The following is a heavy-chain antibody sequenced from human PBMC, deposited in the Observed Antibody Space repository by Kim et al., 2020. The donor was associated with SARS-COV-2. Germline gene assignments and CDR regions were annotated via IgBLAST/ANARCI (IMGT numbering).Heavy chain of an antibody. CDR1: GGSFSGYY. D-gene: IGHD6-6*01. Sequence: SETLSLTCAVYGGSFSGYYWSWIRQPPGKGLEWIGEINHSGSTNYNPSLKSRVTISVDTSKNQFSLKLSSVTAADTAVYYCARGLVGSIAARRSWFDPWGQGTLVTVSS. CDR2: INHSGST. J-gene: IGHJ5*02. CDR3: ARGLVGSIAARRSWFDP. V-gene: IGHV4-34*01.